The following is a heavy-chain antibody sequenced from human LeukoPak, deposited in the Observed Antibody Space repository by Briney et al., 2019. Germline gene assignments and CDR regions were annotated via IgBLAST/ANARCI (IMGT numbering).Heavy chain of an antibody. Sequence: GGSLRLSCAASGFTFSSYGMHWVRQAPGKGLEWVAVISYDGSNKYYADSVKGRFTISRDNSKNTLYLQMNSLRAEDTAVYYCAKDRYFDWLYYFDYWGQGTLVTVSS. V-gene: IGHV3-30*18. D-gene: IGHD3-9*01. CDR2: ISYDGSNK. J-gene: IGHJ4*02. CDR1: GFTFSSYG. CDR3: AKDRYFDWLYYFDY.